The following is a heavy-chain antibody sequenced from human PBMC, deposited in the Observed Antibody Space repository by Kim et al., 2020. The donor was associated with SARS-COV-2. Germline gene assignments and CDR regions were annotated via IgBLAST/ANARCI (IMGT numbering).Heavy chain of an antibody. J-gene: IGHJ5*02. CDR1: GASMSSSY. D-gene: IGHD1-26*01. V-gene: IGHV4-59*13. CDR2: FFYIGRS. Sequence: SETLSLTCTVFGASMSSSYWSWIRQPPGKGLEWIGSFFYIGRSDYNPTPKSRVTISIATSKNRFSRKLRSVSAADTAVYYCASSPVVGATRGFDTWGQRSLVTVSS. CDR3: ASSPVVGATRGFDT.